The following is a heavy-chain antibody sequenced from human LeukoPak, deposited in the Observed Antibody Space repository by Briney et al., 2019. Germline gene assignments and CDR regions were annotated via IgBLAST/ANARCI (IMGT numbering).Heavy chain of an antibody. Sequence: PSETLSLTCAVYGGSFSGYYWSWIRQPPGKGLEWIGEINHSGSTNYNPSLKSRVTISVDTSKNQFSLKLSSVTAADTAVYYCARGHDYGDYYLRYYFDYWGQGTLVTVSS. V-gene: IGHV4-34*01. CDR3: ARGHDYGDYYLRYYFDY. CDR1: GGSFSGYY. D-gene: IGHD4-17*01. CDR2: INHSGST. J-gene: IGHJ4*02.